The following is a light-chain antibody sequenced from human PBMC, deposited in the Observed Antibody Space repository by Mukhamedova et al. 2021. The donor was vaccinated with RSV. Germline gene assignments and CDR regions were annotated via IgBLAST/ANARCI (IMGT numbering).Light chain of an antibody. V-gene: IGKV1-17*01. CDR3: LQHNTLFT. CDR2: AAS. J-gene: IGKJ3*01. Sequence: WYQRRVHGQAPKRLIYAASSLQSGVSSRFSGSGSGTEFTLTISSLQPEDFATYYCLQHNTLFTFGPGTKVDIK.